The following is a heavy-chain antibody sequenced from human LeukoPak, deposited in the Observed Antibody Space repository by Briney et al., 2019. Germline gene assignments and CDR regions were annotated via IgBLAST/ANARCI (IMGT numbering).Heavy chain of an antibody. CDR1: GYSFTSYW. Sequence: TGESLKISCKGSGYSFTSYWIGWVRQMPGKGLEWMGIIYPGDSDTRYSPYFQGQVTISADKSISTAYLQWSSLKASDTAMYYCAILPWGYGTGTKRDNWFDPWGQGTLVTVSS. V-gene: IGHV5-51*01. D-gene: IGHD1-7*01. CDR2: IYPGDSDT. CDR3: AILPWGYGTGTKRDNWFDP. J-gene: IGHJ5*02.